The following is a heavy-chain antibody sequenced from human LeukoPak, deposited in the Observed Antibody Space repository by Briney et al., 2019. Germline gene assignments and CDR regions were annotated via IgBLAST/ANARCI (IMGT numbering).Heavy chain of an antibody. CDR3: ARAGRVPAARRGFDP. CDR1: GGSFSGYY. D-gene: IGHD2-2*01. CDR2: INHSGST. Sequence: PSETLFLTCAVYGGSFSGYYWSWIRQPPGKGLEWIGEINHSGSTNYNPSLNSRVTISVDTSKNQFSLKLSSVTAADTAVYYCARAGRVPAARRGFDPWGQGTLVTVSS. J-gene: IGHJ5*02. V-gene: IGHV4-34*01.